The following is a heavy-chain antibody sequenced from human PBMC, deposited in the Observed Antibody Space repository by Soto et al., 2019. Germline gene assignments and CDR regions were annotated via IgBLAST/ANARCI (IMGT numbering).Heavy chain of an antibody. CDR3: AMEAPYYSDSSGYSPDAFDI. D-gene: IGHD3-22*01. V-gene: IGHV3-7*04. Sequence: EVQLVESGGGLVQPGGSLRLSCAASGFTFSSYWMSWVRQAPGKGLEWVANIKQDGSEKYYVDSVKGRFTISRDNATNSPYLKMNSLRAEDPAVYYCAMEAPYYSDSSGYSPDAFDIWGQGTMVTVSS. CDR1: GFTFSSYW. J-gene: IGHJ3*02. CDR2: IKQDGSEK.